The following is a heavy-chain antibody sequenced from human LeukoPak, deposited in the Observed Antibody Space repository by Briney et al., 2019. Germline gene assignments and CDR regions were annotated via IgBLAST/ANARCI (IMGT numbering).Heavy chain of an antibody. V-gene: IGHV1-69*05. CDR3: ATGTEAFGESRFRFDY. CDR2: IIPIFGTA. Sequence: ASVTVSFKSSGGTFSSYAISWVRQAPGQGLEWMGGIIPIFGTANYAQKFQGRVTITTDESTSTAYMELSSLISEDTAVYYCATGTEAFGESRFRFDYWGQGTLVTVSS. CDR1: GGTFSSYA. J-gene: IGHJ4*02. D-gene: IGHD3-10*01.